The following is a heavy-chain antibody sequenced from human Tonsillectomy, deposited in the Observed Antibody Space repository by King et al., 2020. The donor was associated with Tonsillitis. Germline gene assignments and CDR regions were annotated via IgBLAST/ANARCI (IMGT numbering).Heavy chain of an antibody. V-gene: IGHV4-34*01. D-gene: IGHD2-2*01. CDR2: INHSGST. J-gene: IGHJ5*02. CDR1: GGSFSGYY. CDR3: ARGGLVVVPTALTHWFDP. Sequence: VQLQQWGAGLLKPSETLFLTCSVYGGSFSGYYWSWIRQPPGKGLEWIGEINHSGSTNYNPSLESRVTISVDTSKNRFSLKLSSVTAADTAVYYCARGGLVVVPTALTHWFDPWGQGTLVTVSS.